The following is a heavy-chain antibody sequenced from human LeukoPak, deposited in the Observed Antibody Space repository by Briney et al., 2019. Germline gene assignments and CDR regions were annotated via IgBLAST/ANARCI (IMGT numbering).Heavy chain of an antibody. CDR1: GFTFSSYG. Sequence: PGGSLRLSCAASGFTFSSYGMHWVRQAPGKGLEWVAVISYDGSNKYYADSVKGRFTISRDNSKNTLYLQMNSLKIEDTAMYYCVRWYDGSPGDWGQGTLVTVSS. CDR3: VRWYDGSPGD. CDR2: ISYDGSNK. V-gene: IGHV3-30*03. D-gene: IGHD1-26*01. J-gene: IGHJ4*02.